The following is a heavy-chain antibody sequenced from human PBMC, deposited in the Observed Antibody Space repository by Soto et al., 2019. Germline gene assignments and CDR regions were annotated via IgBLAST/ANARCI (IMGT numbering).Heavy chain of an antibody. V-gene: IGHV4-31*02. J-gene: IGHJ6*02. Sequence: WTWLRQHPGKGLEWIGYIYYSGSTCYNPSLKSRVTISVDTSKNQFSLKLSSVTAADTAVYYCAASCVGCGGFNYYGMDVWGQGTTVTVSS. CDR2: IYYSGST. CDR3: AASCVGCGGFNYYGMDV. D-gene: IGHD2-21*01.